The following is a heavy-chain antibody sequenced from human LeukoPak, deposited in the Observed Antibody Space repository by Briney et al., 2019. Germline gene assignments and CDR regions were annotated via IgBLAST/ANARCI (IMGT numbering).Heavy chain of an antibody. CDR1: GFTLSSNY. V-gene: IGHV3-66*01. D-gene: IGHD6-19*01. Sequence: PGGSLGLSCAASGFTLSSNYMSWVRQAPGKGLEWVSVIYSGGSTYYADSVKGRFTISRDNSKNTLYLQMNSLRAEDTAVYYCARWLYSSGWAIDYWGQGTLVTVSS. CDR2: IYSGGST. J-gene: IGHJ4*02. CDR3: ARWLYSSGWAIDY.